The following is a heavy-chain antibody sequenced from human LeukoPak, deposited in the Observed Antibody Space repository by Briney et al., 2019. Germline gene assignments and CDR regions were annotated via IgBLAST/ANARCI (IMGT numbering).Heavy chain of an antibody. CDR3: ARGPNCGGDCYYYYYMDV. D-gene: IGHD2-21*02. V-gene: IGHV1-8*02. CDR2: MNLNSGNT. CDR1: GYTFTGYY. J-gene: IGHJ6*03. Sequence: ASVKVSCKASGYTFTGYYMHWVRQAPGQGLEWMGWMNLNSGNTGYARKFQGRVTMTRNTSISTAYMELSSLRSEDTAVYYCARGPNCGGDCYYYYYMDVWGKGTTVTISS.